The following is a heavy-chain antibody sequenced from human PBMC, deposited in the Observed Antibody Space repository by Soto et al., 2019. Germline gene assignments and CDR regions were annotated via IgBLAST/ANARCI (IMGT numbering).Heavy chain of an antibody. V-gene: IGHV4-4*07. D-gene: IGHD1-1*01. CDR3: VRDGTKTLRDWFDP. CDR1: GASISCFY. CDR2: IYATGTT. Sequence: SETLSLTCTVSGASISCFYWSWIRKSAWKGLEWIGRIYATGTTDYNPSLKSRVMMSVDTSEKQFSLKLRSVTAADTAVYYCVRDGTKTLRDWFDPWGQGISVTVSS. J-gene: IGHJ5*02.